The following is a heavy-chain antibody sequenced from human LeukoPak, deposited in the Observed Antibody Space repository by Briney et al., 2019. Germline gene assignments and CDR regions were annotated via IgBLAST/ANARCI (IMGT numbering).Heavy chain of an antibody. Sequence: GGSLRLSCAASGFTFSSYSMNWVRQAPGKGLEWVSSISSSSSYIYYADSVKGRFTISRDNAKNSLYLQMNSLRAEDTAVYYCAREGDTAMVTPSLDYWGQGTLVTVSS. CDR2: ISSSSSYI. CDR3: AREGDTAMVTPSLDY. CDR1: GFTFSSYS. J-gene: IGHJ4*02. D-gene: IGHD5-18*01. V-gene: IGHV3-21*01.